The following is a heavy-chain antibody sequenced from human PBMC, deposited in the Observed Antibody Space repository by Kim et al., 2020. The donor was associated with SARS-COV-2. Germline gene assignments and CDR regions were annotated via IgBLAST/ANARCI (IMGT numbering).Heavy chain of an antibody. CDR3: VKILNAFSSSS. CDR1: GFTVNNTH. Sequence: GGSLRLSCSASGFTVNNTHMSWVRQAPGKGLEWVSVIYNGGGISYADSVKGRFTIFRDNSKDTLYLQMNSLRAEDTAVYYCVKILNAFSSSSWGQGTLVTVSS. CDR2: IYNGGGI. J-gene: IGHJ5*02. D-gene: IGHD6-6*01. V-gene: IGHV3-66*01.